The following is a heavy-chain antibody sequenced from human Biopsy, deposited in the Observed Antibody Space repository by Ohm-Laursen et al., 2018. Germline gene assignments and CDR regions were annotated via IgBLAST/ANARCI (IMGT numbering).Heavy chain of an antibody. D-gene: IGHD1-7*01. CDR2: LYTSGDT. V-gene: IGHV4-4*07. CDR3: ATGPKRLTGTSYLES. Sequence: PSDTLSLTCSVSGGLNSNYYWSWVRQSAGKGLEWIGRLYTSGDTNYNPPLKSRVSVSEDTSRRQFSLRLTSVTAADTAVYYCATGPKRLTGTSYLESWGRGILVTVSS. J-gene: IGHJ4*02. CDR1: GGLNSNYY.